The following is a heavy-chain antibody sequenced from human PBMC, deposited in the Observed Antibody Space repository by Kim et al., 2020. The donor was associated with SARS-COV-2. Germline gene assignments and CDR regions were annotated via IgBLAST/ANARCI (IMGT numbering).Heavy chain of an antibody. J-gene: IGHJ4*02. CDR3: ARETDHYYGSGSPFQN. CDR1: GYTFTSYG. CDR2: IIAYNGNT. V-gene: IGHV1-18*01. Sequence: ASVKVSCKASGYTFTSYGISWVRQAPGQGLEWMGWIIAYNGNTNYAQKLQGRVTMTTDTSTSTAYMELRSLRSDDTAVYYCARETDHYYGSGSPFQNWGQGTLVTVSS. D-gene: IGHD3-10*01.